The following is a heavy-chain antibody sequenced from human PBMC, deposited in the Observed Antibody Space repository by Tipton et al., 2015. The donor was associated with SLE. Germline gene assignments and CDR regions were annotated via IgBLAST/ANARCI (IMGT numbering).Heavy chain of an antibody. D-gene: IGHD4-17*01. Sequence: TLSLTCTVSGGSISSYYWSWIRQSPGKGLEWIGYIYTSGSTNYNPSLKSRVTISADTSKNQFSLKLSSVTAADTAVYYCARVPSPSTGWFDPWGQGTLVTVSS. CDR2: IYTSGST. CDR1: GGSISSYY. CDR3: ARVPSPSTGWFDP. V-gene: IGHV4-4*08. J-gene: IGHJ5*02.